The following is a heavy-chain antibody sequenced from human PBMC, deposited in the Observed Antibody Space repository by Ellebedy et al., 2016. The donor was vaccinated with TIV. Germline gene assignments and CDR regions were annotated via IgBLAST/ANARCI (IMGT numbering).Heavy chain of an antibody. J-gene: IGHJ4*02. CDR3: ARGQVEDVVRGVSIDY. V-gene: IGHV3-74*01. CDR1: GFTFSSHW. D-gene: IGHD3-10*01. Sequence: PGGSLRPSCAVSGFTFSSHWMHWVRQAPGKGLVWVSHINSDGSTTRYADSVKGRFTISRDNAKNTLYLQMNSLRAEDTAVYYCARGQVEDVVRGVSIDYWGQGTLVTVSS. CDR2: INSDGSTT.